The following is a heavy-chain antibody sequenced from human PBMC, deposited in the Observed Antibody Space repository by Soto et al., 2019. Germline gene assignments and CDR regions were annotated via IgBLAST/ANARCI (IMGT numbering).Heavy chain of an antibody. J-gene: IGHJ4*02. CDR2: INHSGST. V-gene: IGHV4-34*01. CDR1: GGSFSGYY. Sequence: SETLSLTCAVYGGSFSGYYWSWIRQPPGKGLEWIGEINHSGSTNYNPSLKSRVTISVDTSKNQFSLKLSSVTAADTAVYYCASRLKMVRGVRSDYWGQGTLVTVSS. CDR3: ASRLKMVRGVRSDY. D-gene: IGHD3-10*01.